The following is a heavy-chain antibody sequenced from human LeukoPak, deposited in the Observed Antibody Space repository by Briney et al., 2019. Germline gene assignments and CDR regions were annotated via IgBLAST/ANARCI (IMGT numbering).Heavy chain of an antibody. CDR3: ARPLYNSRDWFDP. CDR2: IYFNGGST. J-gene: IGHJ5*02. D-gene: IGHD1-1*01. Sequence: SETLSLMCTVTGDSLTSGAYYWGWIRQAPGKGLEWIGSIYFNGGSTYYNPSLKSRATISIDASNNQSSLNLRSLTAADTAVYYRARPLYNSRDWFDPWGPGTLVTVSS. V-gene: IGHV4-39*01. CDR1: GDSLTSGAYY.